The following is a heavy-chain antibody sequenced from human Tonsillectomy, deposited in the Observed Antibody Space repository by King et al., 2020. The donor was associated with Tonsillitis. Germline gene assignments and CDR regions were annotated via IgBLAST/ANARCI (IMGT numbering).Heavy chain of an antibody. J-gene: IGHJ4*02. CDR3: ARDREYCGTSSCHRGALEF. V-gene: IGHV1-2*02. CDR1: GYAFIDYY. Sequence: QLQLVQSGAEVKKPGASVRVSCNPSGYAFIDYYIHWVRQAPGQGLEWMGWINPDSGATSLGQRFQGRVTMTRDTSISTAYMDLSSLRSDDTAVYFCARDREYCGTSSCHRGALEFWGQGTLVTVFS. CDR2: INPDSGAT. D-gene: IGHD2-2*02.